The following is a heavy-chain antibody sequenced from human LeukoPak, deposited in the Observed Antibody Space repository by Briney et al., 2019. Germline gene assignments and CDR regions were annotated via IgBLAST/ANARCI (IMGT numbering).Heavy chain of an antibody. CDR2: VIPIFGTA. Sequence: SVKVSCKASGGTFSSYAISWVRQAPGQGLEWMGGVIPIFGTANYAQKFQGRVTITADESTSTAYMELSSLRSEDTAVYYCARSDETIRNQLLRKYYYYYYMDVWGKGTTVTVSS. D-gene: IGHD2-2*01. CDR1: GGTFSSYA. CDR3: ARSDETIRNQLLRKYYYYYYMDV. J-gene: IGHJ6*03. V-gene: IGHV1-69*13.